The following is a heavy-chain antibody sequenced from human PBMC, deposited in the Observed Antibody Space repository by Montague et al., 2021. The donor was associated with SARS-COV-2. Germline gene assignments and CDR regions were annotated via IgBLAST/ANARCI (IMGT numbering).Heavy chain of an antibody. CDR2: IYPGDSDT. CDR3: ARVRPHGGSLTLGGIDP. J-gene: IGHJ5*02. V-gene: IGHV5-51*03. Sequence: QSGAEVKKPGESLTISCNASGYIFTKYWIGWVRQMPGKGLEWMGIIYPGDSDTRYSSSFQGQVTMSVDKSISTAYLQWSRLKVSDTAIYFCARVRPHGGSLTLGGIDPWGQGTLVSVAS. D-gene: IGHD3-16*01. CDR1: GYIFTKYW.